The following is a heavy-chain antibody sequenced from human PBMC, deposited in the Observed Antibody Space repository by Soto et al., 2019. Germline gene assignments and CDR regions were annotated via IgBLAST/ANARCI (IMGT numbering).Heavy chain of an antibody. CDR1: GFTFSSYE. V-gene: IGHV3-48*03. J-gene: IGHJ4*02. CDR3: ASSTVVTPSDY. CDR2: ISSSGSTI. D-gene: IGHD2-21*02. Sequence: GGSLRLSCAASGFTFSSYEMNWVRQAPGKGLEWVSYISSSGSTIYYADSVKGRFTISRDNAKNSLYLQMNSLRAEDTAVYYCASSTVVTPSDYWGQGTLVTASS.